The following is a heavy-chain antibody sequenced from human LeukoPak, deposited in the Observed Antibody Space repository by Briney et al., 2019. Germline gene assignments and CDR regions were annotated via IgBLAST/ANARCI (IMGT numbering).Heavy chain of an antibody. CDR3: ARSGLLSGIAAAGIYGSGYYMDV. D-gene: IGHD6-13*01. V-gene: IGHV1-18*01. CDR1: GYTFTIYG. J-gene: IGHJ6*03. CDR2: ISAYNGNT. Sequence: GASVKVSCKASGYTFTIYGISWVRQAPGQGLEWMGWISAYNGNTNYAQKLQGRVTMTTDTSTSTAYMELRSLRSDDTAVYYCARSGLLSGIAAAGIYGSGYYMDVWGKGTTVTVSS.